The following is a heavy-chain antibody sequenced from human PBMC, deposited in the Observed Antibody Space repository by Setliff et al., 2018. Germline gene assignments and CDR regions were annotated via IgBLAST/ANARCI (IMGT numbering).Heavy chain of an antibody. CDR2: LHTSGST. V-gene: IGHV4-61*02. Sequence: PSETLSLTCTVSGDSITSGSVYWSWIRQPAGKGLEWVGRLHTSGSTNYNPSLKGRVTISVDTSKNQFSLNLSSVTAADTAVYFCARDNTIVGATDYWGQGTLVTVSS. CDR3: ARDNTIVGATDY. J-gene: IGHJ4*02. CDR1: GDSITSGSVY. D-gene: IGHD1-26*01.